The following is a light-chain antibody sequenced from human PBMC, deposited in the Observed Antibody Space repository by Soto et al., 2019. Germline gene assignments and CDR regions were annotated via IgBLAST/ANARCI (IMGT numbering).Light chain of an antibody. V-gene: IGLV2-8*01. Sequence: QSFLTQPPSASGSPGQSVTISCTGTSGDVGGYDYVSWYQQHPGKAPKLMIYEVTKRPLGVPDRFSGSKSGNTASLTVSGLQAEDEADYYCSSYAGSDNPYVLGTGTKV. J-gene: IGLJ1*01. CDR2: EVT. CDR3: SSYAGSDNPYV. CDR1: SGDVGGYDY.